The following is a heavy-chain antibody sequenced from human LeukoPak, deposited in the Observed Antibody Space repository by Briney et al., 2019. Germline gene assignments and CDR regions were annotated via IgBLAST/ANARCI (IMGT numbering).Heavy chain of an antibody. CDR1: GGSISSYY. Sequence: SETLSLTCTVSGGSISSYYWSWIRQPPGKGLEWIGYIYYSGSTYYTPSLKSRVTISLDTSKNQFSLKLSSVTAADTAVYYCARVTMVGGFDPWGQGTLVTVSS. CDR2: IYYSGST. D-gene: IGHD3-10*01. J-gene: IGHJ5*02. CDR3: ARVTMVGGFDP. V-gene: IGHV4-59*08.